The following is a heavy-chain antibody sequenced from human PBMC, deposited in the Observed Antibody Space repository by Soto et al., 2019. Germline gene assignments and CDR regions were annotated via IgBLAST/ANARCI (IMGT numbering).Heavy chain of an antibody. CDR3: AREYYDILTGLNWFDP. Sequence: GGSLRLSDADSGFTFSSYSMNWVREAPGKGLEWVSYISSSSSTIYYADSVKGRFTISRDNAKNSLYLQMNSLRDEDTAVYYCAREYYDILTGLNWFDPWGQGTLVTVS. J-gene: IGHJ5*02. CDR1: GFTFSSYS. D-gene: IGHD3-9*01. CDR2: ISSSSSTI. V-gene: IGHV3-48*02.